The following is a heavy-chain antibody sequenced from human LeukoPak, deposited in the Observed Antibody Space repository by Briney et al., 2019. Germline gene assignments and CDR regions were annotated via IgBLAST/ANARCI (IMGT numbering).Heavy chain of an antibody. D-gene: IGHD2-2*01. Sequence: GGSLRLSCAASGFTFSSYAMSWVRQAPGKRLEWVSAISSSGGSTYYADSVKGRFTISRDNSKNTLYLQMNSLRAEDTAVYYCAKVPAAYYFDYWGQGTLVTVSS. V-gene: IGHV3-23*01. CDR3: AKVPAAYYFDY. CDR1: GFTFSSYA. CDR2: ISSSGGST. J-gene: IGHJ4*02.